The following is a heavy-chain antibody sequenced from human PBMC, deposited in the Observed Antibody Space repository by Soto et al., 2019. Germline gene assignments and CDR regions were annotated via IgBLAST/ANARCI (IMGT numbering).Heavy chain of an antibody. CDR1: GFTFSSYG. V-gene: IGHV3-33*03. CDR3: AGGLHFTMVRGARYYYGMDV. J-gene: IGHJ6*04. Sequence: GGSLRLSCAASGFTFSSYGMHWVRQAPGKGLEWVAVIWYDGSNKYYADSVKGRFTISRDNSKNTLYLQMNSLRAEDTAVYYCAGGLHFTMVRGARYYYGMDVWGKGTT. D-gene: IGHD3-10*01. CDR2: IWYDGSNK.